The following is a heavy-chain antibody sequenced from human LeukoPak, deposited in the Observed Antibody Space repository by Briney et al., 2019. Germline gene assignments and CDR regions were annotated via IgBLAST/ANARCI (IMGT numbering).Heavy chain of an antibody. V-gene: IGHV4-39*01. CDR3: ATTPS. CDR1: GGPITSRTYY. J-gene: IGHJ5*02. Sequence: SETLSLTCSVSGGPITSRTYYWAWIRQPPGKGLEWLGSISYSGNTYYNPSLKSRVTISRDTSKNQFSLKMSSVTAADAAVYYCATTPSWGQGTLVTVSS. CDR2: ISYSGNT.